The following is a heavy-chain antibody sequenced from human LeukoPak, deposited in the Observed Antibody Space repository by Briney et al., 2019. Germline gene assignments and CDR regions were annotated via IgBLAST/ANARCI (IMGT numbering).Heavy chain of an antibody. CDR2: IYYSGST. D-gene: IGHD5-12*01. CDR1: GGSMQTYY. CDR3: ARAGYSNEGYSGYGHEDY. J-gene: IGHJ4*02. Sequence: SETLSLTCTVSGGSMQTYYWSWIRQPPGKGLEWIGYIYYSGSTNYNSSLKSRVTISVDTSKNQFSLKLSSVTAADTAVYYCARAGYSNEGYSGYGHEDYWGQGTLVTVSS. V-gene: IGHV4-59*01.